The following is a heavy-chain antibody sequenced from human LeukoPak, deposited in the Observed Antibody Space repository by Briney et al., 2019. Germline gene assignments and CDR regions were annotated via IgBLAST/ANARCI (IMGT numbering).Heavy chain of an antibody. V-gene: IGHV3-23*01. CDR1: GFTFNNYA. D-gene: IGHD3-10*01. Sequence: GSLRLSCVSSGFTFNNYAMNWVRQAPGKGLEWVSSISGSGSITYYADSVKGRFTISRDTSKNTLWLQMNSLRVDDTALYYCAKSLGGDYGSGSYYVVFDSWGQGTLVTVSS. J-gene: IGHJ4*02. CDR3: AKSLGGDYGSGSYYVVFDS. CDR2: ISGSGSIT.